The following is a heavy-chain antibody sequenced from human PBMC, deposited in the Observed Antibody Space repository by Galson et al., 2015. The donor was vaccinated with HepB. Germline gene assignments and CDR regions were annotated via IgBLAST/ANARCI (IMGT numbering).Heavy chain of an antibody. CDR2: ISSSSSYI. CDR1: GFTVSSYI. Sequence: SLGLSCAASGFTVSSYIMNWVRQAPGEGLEWVSAISSSSSYIYYADSVKGRFTISRDNAKNSLYLQMNSLSAEDTAVYYCARSSGDRPLDYWGQGTLVTVSS. CDR3: ARSSGDRPLDY. J-gene: IGHJ4*02. V-gene: IGHV3-21*01. D-gene: IGHD4-17*01.